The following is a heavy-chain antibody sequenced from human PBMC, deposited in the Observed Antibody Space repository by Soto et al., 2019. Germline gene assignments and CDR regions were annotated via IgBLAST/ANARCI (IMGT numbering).Heavy chain of an antibody. V-gene: IGHV1-69*04. D-gene: IGHD5-18*01. Sequence: SVKVSCKASGDTFSTHTITWVRQAPGQGLEWVGRIIPLLDIRDYAQKFQGRVTITADKSTSTAYMELRSLRSEDTALYYCARDQHCSTSTCFGYPDAWGTGTTVTVSS. CDR3: ARDQHCSTSTCFGYPDA. CDR2: IIPLLDIR. J-gene: IGHJ6*04. CDR1: GDTFSTHT.